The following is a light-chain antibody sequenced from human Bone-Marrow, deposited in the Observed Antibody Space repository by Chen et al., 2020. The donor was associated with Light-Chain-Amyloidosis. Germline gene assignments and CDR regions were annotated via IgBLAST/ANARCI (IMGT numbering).Light chain of an antibody. CDR1: RSLMGSDGNAL. J-gene: IGKJ2*01. CDR2: KVS. Sequence: DVVLTQSPLSLPVTLGQPASISCRSPRSLMGSDGNALLSWFQQRPGPSPRRLIDKVSNRDSGVPDRFSGSGSGTDFTLRISRVEAEDVGVYYCMQYTHWPHTFGQWTKLEIK. V-gene: IGKV2-30*01. CDR3: MQYTHWPHT.